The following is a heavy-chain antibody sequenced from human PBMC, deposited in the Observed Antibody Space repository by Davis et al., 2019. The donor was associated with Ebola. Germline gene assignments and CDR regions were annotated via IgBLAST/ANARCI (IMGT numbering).Heavy chain of an antibody. CDR1: GGSISSYY. Sequence: PSETLSLTCTVSGGSISSYYWSWIRQPPGKGLEWIGYIYYSGSTNYNPSLKSRVTISVDTSKNQFSLKLSSVTAADTAVYYCARASPGYKWSPLGYWGQGTLVTVSS. CDR3: ARASPGYKWSPLGY. J-gene: IGHJ4*02. CDR2: IYYSGST. V-gene: IGHV4-59*08. D-gene: IGHD5-24*01.